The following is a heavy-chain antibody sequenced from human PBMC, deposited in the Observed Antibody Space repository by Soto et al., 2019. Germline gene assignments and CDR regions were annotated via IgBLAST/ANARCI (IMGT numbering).Heavy chain of an antibody. V-gene: IGHV3-48*03. CDR1: GFTFSNYE. Sequence: GGSLRLSCAASGFTFSNYEMTWVRQAPGKGLEWVSYISSSGGTVYYADSVKGRFSVSRDNAQNSLYLQMNSLRVEDTAVYYCARYWSGAGCYDGNMDVWGQGTTVTVSS. J-gene: IGHJ6*02. D-gene: IGHD2-15*01. CDR2: ISSSGGTV. CDR3: ARYWSGAGCYDGNMDV.